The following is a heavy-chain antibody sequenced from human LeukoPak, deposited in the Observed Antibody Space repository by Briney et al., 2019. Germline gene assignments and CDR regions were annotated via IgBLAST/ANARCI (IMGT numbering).Heavy chain of an antibody. CDR2: INPNSGGT. Sequence: ASVKVSCKASGYTFTGYYMHWVRQAPGQGLEWMGWINPNSGGTKYAKKFQGRVTMTRDTSISTAYMELSRLRSDDTAVYYCARDVGDSSSSVDYWGQGTLVTVSS. J-gene: IGHJ4*02. D-gene: IGHD6-6*01. CDR1: GYTFTGYY. CDR3: ARDVGDSSSSVDY. V-gene: IGHV1-2*02.